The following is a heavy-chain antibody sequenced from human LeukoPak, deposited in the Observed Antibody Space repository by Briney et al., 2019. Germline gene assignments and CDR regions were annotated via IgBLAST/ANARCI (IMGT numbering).Heavy chain of an antibody. CDR3: AKYHYGSGTSLGY. Sequence: PGGSLRLSCAASGFTLSSYEMNWVRQAPGKGLEWVSYISSSGSTIYYADSVKGRFTISRDNAKNSLYLQMNSLRAEDTAVYYCAKYHYGSGTSLGYWGQGTLVTVSS. V-gene: IGHV3-48*03. CDR2: ISSSGSTI. D-gene: IGHD3-10*01. CDR1: GFTLSSYE. J-gene: IGHJ4*02.